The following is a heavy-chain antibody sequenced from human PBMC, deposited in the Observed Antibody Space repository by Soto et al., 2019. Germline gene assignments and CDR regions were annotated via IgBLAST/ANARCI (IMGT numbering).Heavy chain of an antibody. CDR2: IIPILGIA. V-gene: IGHV1-69*02. Sequence: QVQLVQSGAEVKKPGSSVKVSCKASGGTFSSYTITWVRQAPGQGLEWMGRIIPILGIANYAQKFQGRVTITAEKSTGTAYIELSSLRSEDTAVYYCLNIPHYWGQGTLVTVSS. J-gene: IGHJ4*02. CDR3: LNIPHY. CDR1: GGTFSSYT.